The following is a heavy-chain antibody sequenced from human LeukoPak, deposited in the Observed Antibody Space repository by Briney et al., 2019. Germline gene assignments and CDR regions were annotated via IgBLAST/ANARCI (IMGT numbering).Heavy chain of an antibody. V-gene: IGHV3-64D*06. CDR2: ISGSGNGGSI. D-gene: IGHD3-16*01. CDR1: GFVFSIYT. Sequence: GGSLRLTCSASGFVFSIYTMYWVRQAPGKGPEYVSTISGSGNGGSIYYADSVKGRFTISRDDTKSILYLQMNGLRSEDTAVYYCVKDFGRVRGTPDSWGQGTLVTVSS. CDR3: VKDFGRVRGTPDS. J-gene: IGHJ4*02.